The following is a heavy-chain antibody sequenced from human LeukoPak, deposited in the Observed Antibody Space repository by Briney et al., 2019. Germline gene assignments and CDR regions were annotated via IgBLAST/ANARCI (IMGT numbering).Heavy chain of an antibody. D-gene: IGHD2-15*01. CDR2: INPNSGGI. Sequence: ASVKVSCKASGYTFTGYYMHWVRQAPGQGLEWMGWINPNSGGINYGQKFQGRVTMTRDTSISRAYMELSRLRSDDTAVYYCARERTLTSCYDYWGQGTLVTVPT. V-gene: IGHV1-2*02. CDR3: ARERTLTSCYDY. CDR1: GYTFTGYY. J-gene: IGHJ4*02.